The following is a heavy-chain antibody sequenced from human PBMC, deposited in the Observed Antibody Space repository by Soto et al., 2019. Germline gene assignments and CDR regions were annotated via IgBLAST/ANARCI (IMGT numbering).Heavy chain of an antibody. CDR2: INAGNGNT. CDR1: GYTFTSYA. CDR3: ARSFTVPAAIDY. J-gene: IGHJ4*02. V-gene: IGHV1-3*01. D-gene: IGHD2-2*02. Sequence: QVQLVQSGAEVKKPGASVKVSCKASGYTFTSYAMHWVRQAPGQRLEWMGWINAGNGNTKYSQKFQGRVTITRDTSASTPYMELSSLRSEDTAVYYCARSFTVPAAIDYWGQGTLVTVSS.